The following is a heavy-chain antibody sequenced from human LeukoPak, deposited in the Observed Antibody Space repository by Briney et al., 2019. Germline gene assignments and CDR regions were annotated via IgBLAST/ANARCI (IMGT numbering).Heavy chain of an antibody. J-gene: IGHJ5*02. V-gene: IGHV5-51*01. CDR2: IYPDDSDT. CDR1: EYSFPNYC. D-gene: IGHD3-22*01. CDR3: ARQRYYDSSGQFDP. Sequence: GESLKISCKHSEYSFPNYCIGWVRQMPGKGLEWMGIIYPDDSDTRYSPSLQGQVTISADKSISTAYLQWSSLKASDTAMYYCARQRYYDSSGQFDPWGQGTLVTVSS.